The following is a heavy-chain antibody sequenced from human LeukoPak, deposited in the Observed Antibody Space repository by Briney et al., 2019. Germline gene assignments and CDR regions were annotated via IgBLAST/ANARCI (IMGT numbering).Heavy chain of an antibody. Sequence: PGGSLRLSCSASGFTFSTYDMNWVRQAPGKGPEWVSYINSRGSTIYYADSVKGRFIISRDNAKNSLYLQMNSLRAEDTAVYYCARDTPVDNWGQGTLVTVSS. J-gene: IGHJ4*02. CDR2: INSRGSTI. V-gene: IGHV3-48*03. CDR3: ARDTPVDN. CDR1: GFTFSTYD.